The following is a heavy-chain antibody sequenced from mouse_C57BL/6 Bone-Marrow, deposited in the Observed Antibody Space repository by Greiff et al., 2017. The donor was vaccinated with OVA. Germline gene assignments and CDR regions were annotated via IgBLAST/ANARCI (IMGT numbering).Heavy chain of an antibody. CDR1: GFTFSDYG. J-gene: IGHJ2*01. V-gene: IGHV5-17*01. D-gene: IGHD2-4*01. CDR3: ASSDYDYFDY. Sequence: VQLQQSGGGLVKPGGSLKLSCAASGFTFSDYGMHWVRQAPEKGLEWVAYISSGSSTIYYADTVKGRFTISRDNAKNTLFLQMTSLRSEDTAMYYCASSDYDYFDYWGQGTTLTVSS. CDR2: ISSGSSTI.